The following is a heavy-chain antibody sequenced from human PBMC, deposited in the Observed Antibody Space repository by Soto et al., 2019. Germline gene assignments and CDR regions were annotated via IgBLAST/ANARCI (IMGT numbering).Heavy chain of an antibody. D-gene: IGHD6-19*01. CDR1: GGSISSYY. J-gene: IGHJ4*02. Sequence: SETLSLTCTVSGGSISSYYWSWIRQPPGKGLEWIGYIYYSGSTNYNPSLKSRVTISVDTSKNQFSLRLSSVTAADTAVYYCARHGGSGSYFPLDYWGRGTLVTVSS. CDR2: IYYSGST. V-gene: IGHV4-59*08. CDR3: ARHGGSGSYFPLDY.